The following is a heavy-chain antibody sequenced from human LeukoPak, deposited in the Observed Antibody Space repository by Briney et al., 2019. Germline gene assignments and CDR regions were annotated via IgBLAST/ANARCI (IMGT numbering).Heavy chain of an antibody. V-gene: IGHV3-23*01. D-gene: IGHD3-22*01. CDR2: ISGSGGST. J-gene: IGHJ6*02. CDR3: ARDLDDSSGYYFPGDYYYGMDV. CDR1: GFTFSSYA. Sequence: GGSLRLSCAASGFTFSSYAMSWVRQAPGKGLEWVSAISGSGGSTYYADSVKGRFTISRDNSKNTLYLQMNSLRAEDTAVYYCARDLDDSSGYYFPGDYYYGMDVWGQGTTVTVSS.